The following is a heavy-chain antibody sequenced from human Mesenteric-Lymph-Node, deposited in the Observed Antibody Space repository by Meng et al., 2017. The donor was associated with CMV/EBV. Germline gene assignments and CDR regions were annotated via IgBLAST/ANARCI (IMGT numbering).Heavy chain of an antibody. D-gene: IGHD5-18*01. CDR3: AREREGVRGYSYGYSGGAFDI. CDR2: INPNSGGT. CDR1: GYTFTGYY. Sequence: ASVKVSCKASGYTFTGYYMHWVRQAPGQGLEWMGWINPNSGGTNYAQKFQGRVTMTRDTSISTAYMELSRLRSDDTAVYYCAREREGVRGYSYGYSGGAFDIWGQGTMVTVSS. J-gene: IGHJ3*02. V-gene: IGHV1-2*02.